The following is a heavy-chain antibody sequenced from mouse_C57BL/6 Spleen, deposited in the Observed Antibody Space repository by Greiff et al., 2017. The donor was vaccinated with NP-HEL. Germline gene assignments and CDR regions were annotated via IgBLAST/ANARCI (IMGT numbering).Heavy chain of an antibody. D-gene: IGHD1-1*01. CDR1: GYTFTSYW. Sequence: QVQLQQPGAELVRPGTSVKLSCKASGYTFTSYWMHWVKQRPGQGLEWIGVIDPSDSYTNYNQKFKGKATLTVDTSSSTAYMQLSSLTSEDSAVYYCARLGYYYGSSPFAYWGQGTLVTASA. CDR2: IDPSDSYT. CDR3: ARLGYYYGSSPFAY. J-gene: IGHJ3*01. V-gene: IGHV1-59*01.